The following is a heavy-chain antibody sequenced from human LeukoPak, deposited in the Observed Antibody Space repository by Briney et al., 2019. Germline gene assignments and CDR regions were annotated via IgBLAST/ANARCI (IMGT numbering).Heavy chain of an antibody. V-gene: IGHV3-23*01. CDR2: ISGSGGST. Sequence: GGSLRLSCAASGFTFSSYAMSWGRQAPGKGLEWVSAISGSGGSTYYAESVKGRFTISRENAKSTLYLQMNSLRAEDTAVYYCAKVTMYYDFWSGYRHPWYFDYWGQGTLVTVSS. CDR3: AKVTMYYDFWSGYRHPWYFDY. J-gene: IGHJ4*02. CDR1: GFTFSSYA. D-gene: IGHD3-3*01.